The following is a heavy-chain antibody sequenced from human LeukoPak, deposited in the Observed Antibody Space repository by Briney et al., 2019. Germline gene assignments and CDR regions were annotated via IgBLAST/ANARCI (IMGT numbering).Heavy chain of an antibody. D-gene: IGHD4-23*01. CDR2: INHSGST. Sequence: SETLSLTCAVYGGSFSGYYWSWIRQPPGKGLEWIGEINHSGSTNYNPSLKSRVTISVDTSKNQFSLKLSSVTAADTAVYYCARGLYYGGNSQLDYWGQGTLVTVSS. J-gene: IGHJ4*02. V-gene: IGHV4-34*01. CDR1: GGSFSGYY. CDR3: ARGLYYGGNSQLDY.